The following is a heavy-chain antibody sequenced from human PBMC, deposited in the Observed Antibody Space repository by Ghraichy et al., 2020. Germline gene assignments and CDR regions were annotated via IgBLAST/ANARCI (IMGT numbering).Heavy chain of an antibody. J-gene: IGHJ6*02. Sequence: GESLNISCAASGFTVSSNYMSWVRQAPGKGLEWVSVIYSGGSTYYADSVKGRFTISRDNSKNTLYLQMNSLRAEDTAVYYCARDMDYGDSLHYYYGMDVWGQGTTVTVSS. CDR1: GFTVSSNY. V-gene: IGHV3-53*01. CDR3: ARDMDYGDSLHYYYGMDV. D-gene: IGHD4-17*01. CDR2: IYSGGST.